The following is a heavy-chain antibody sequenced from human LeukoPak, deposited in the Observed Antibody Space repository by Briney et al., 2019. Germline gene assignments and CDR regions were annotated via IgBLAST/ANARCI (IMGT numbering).Heavy chain of an antibody. CDR2: IIPMFGTS. V-gene: IGHV1-69*05. J-gene: IGHJ4*02. CDR1: GGNFISYA. CDR3: ATYTLSQFWSGYYHFDY. D-gene: IGHD3-3*01. Sequence: SVKVSCKASGGNFISYAVSWVRQAPGQGLEWMGGIIPMFGTSNYAQKFQGRVTITTDESTTTAYMELSSLSSEDTAVYYCATYTLSQFWSGYYHFDYWGQGTPVSVSS.